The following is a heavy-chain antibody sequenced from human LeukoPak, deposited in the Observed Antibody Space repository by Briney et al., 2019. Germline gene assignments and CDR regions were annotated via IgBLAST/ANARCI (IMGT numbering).Heavy chain of an antibody. CDR3: ARHIRGYSSAWYYYMDV. V-gene: IGHV5-51*01. Sequence: GESLKISCKGSGYSFIRYWIAWARQMPGKGLEWMGIIYPGDSDTRYSSSFQGQVTISADKSISTAYLQWSSLKASDTAMYYCARHIRGYSSAWYYYMDVWGKGTTVTVSS. CDR1: GYSFIRYW. J-gene: IGHJ6*03. D-gene: IGHD6-19*01. CDR2: IYPGDSDT.